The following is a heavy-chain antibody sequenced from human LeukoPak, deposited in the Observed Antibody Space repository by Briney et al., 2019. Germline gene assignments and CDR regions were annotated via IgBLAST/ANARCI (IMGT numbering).Heavy chain of an antibody. CDR2: INPNRGGT. J-gene: IGHJ4*02. CDR3: ARGPLMTTVTTFTY. V-gene: IGHV1-2*02. CDR1: GYTFTGYY. D-gene: IGHD4-17*01. Sequence: ASVKVSCKASGYTFTGYYMHWVRQAAGQGPEWMGWINPNRGGTNYAQKFQGRVTMTRDTSVSTAYMELSRLRSDDTAVYYCARGPLMTTVTTFTYWGQGTLVTVSS.